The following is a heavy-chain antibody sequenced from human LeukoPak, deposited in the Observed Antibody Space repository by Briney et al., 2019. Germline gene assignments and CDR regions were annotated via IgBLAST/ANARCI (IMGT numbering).Heavy chain of an antibody. CDR2: ISGSGGST. CDR3: AKDNPDIVEVPAAFDI. CDR1: GFTFSSYA. J-gene: IGHJ3*02. Sequence: PGGSLRLFCAASGFTFSSYAMSWVRQAPGKGLEWVSAISGSGGSTYYADSVKGRFTISRDNSKNTLYLQMNSLRAEDTAVYYCAKDNPDIVEVPAAFDIWGQGTMVTVSS. V-gene: IGHV3-23*01. D-gene: IGHD2-2*01.